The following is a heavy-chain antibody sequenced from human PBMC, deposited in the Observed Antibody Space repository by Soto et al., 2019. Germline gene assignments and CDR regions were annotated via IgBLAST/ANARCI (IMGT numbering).Heavy chain of an antibody. CDR3: AKDFNSGTYSPVTN. Sequence: EVKLLESGGGLVQPGGSLRLSCAASGFTFSSYAMSWVRQAPGKGLEWVSGITNGGGNTFYADSVKGRFTVSRDNSKSTLHLQMNSLRAEDTALYYCAKDFNSGTYSPVTNWGQGTLVTVSS. D-gene: IGHD1-26*01. J-gene: IGHJ4*02. CDR2: ITNGGGNT. CDR1: GFTFSSYA. V-gene: IGHV3-23*01.